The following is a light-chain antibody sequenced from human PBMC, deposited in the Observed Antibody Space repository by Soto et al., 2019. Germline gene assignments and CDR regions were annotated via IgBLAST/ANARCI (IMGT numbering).Light chain of an antibody. Sequence: QAVVTQEPSLTVSPGGTVTLTCGSSTGAVTSGHYPYWFQQKPGQAPRALIYDTASKPSWTPARFSGSLLGGKAALTLSGAQPEDEADYYCLLYYGGAWVFGGGTKLTVL. CDR1: TGAVTSGHY. CDR2: DTA. CDR3: LLYYGGAWV. J-gene: IGLJ3*02. V-gene: IGLV7-46*01.